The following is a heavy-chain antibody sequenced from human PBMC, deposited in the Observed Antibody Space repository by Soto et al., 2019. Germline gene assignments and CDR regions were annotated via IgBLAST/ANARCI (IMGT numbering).Heavy chain of an antibody. V-gene: IGHV4-34*01. Sequence: PSETLSLTCAVYGGSFSGYYWSWIRQPPGKGLEWIGEINHSGSTNYNPSLKSRVTISVDTSKNQFSLKLSSVTAADTAVYYCARMRETFPERGRQYDYYNYMAVRGKETRATVAS. CDR3: ARMRETFPERGRQYDYYNYMAV. CDR2: INHSGST. D-gene: IGHD3-10*01. CDR1: GGSFSGYY. J-gene: IGHJ6*03.